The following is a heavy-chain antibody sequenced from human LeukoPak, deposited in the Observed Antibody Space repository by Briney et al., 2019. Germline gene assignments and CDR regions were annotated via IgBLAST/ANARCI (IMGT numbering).Heavy chain of an antibody. D-gene: IGHD3-22*01. CDR2: ISSSSSYI. CDR1: GFTFSSYS. CDR3: ARVLQYYYDSSGYYNWFDP. V-gene: IGHV3-21*01. J-gene: IGHJ5*02. Sequence: GGSLRLSCAASGFTFSSYSMNWVRQAPGKGLEWVSSISSSSSYIYYADSVKGRFTISRDNAKNSLYLQMNSLRAEDTAVYYCARVLQYYYDSSGYYNWFDPWGQGTLVTVSS.